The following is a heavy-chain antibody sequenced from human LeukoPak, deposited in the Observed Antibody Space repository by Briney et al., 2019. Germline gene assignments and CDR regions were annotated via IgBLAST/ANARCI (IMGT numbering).Heavy chain of an antibody. D-gene: IGHD3-22*01. Sequence: SETLSLTCTVSGGSMSDYYWSWIRQPPGKGLEWIGYIFSTGSTNYNPSLTSRVTISVDTSKNQFSLKLNSVTAADTALYYCARDYTMTHAFDIWGQGTLVTVSS. CDR1: GGSMSDYY. CDR2: IFSTGST. CDR3: ARDYTMTHAFDI. J-gene: IGHJ3*02. V-gene: IGHV4-59*01.